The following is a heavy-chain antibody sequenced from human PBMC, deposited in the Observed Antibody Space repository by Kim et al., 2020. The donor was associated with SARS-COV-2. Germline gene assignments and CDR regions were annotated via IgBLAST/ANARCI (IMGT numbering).Heavy chain of an antibody. V-gene: IGHV1-18*01. D-gene: IGHD4-17*01. J-gene: IGHJ6*02. CDR1: GYRFTSNG. CDR2: ISAYNGNT. CDR3: ARDNADYNTYYYYAMDV. Sequence: ASVKVSCKASGYRFTSNGISWVRQAPGQGLEWMGWISAYNGNTNYAQKLQGRVTMTTDTSTSTAYMELRSLRSDDTAVYYCARDNADYNTYYYYAMDVWGQGTTVTVSS.